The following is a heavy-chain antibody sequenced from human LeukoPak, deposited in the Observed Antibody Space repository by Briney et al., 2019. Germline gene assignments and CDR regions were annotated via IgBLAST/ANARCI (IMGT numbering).Heavy chain of an antibody. CDR2: IYYSGST. D-gene: IGHD3-3*01. V-gene: IGHV4-31*11. J-gene: IGHJ5*02. CDR3: ARGTPAIFGVVIGFDP. Sequence: SETLSLTCAVYGGSFSGYYWSWIRQHPGKGLEWIGYIYYSGSTYYNPSLKSRVTISVDTSKNQFSLKLSSVTAADTAVYYCARGTPAIFGVVIGFDPWGQGTLVTVSS. CDR1: GGSFSGYY.